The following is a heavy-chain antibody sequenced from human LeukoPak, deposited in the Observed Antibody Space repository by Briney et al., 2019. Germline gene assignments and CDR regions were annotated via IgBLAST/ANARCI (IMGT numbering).Heavy chain of an antibody. D-gene: IGHD3-9*01. CDR1: GFTFSSYG. Sequence: GGSLRLPCAASGFTFSSYGMHWVRQAPGTGLEWVAVIWYDGSNKYYADSVKGRFTISRDNSKNTLYLQMNSLRAEDTAVYYCARALYDILTGPNWFDPWGQGTLVTVSS. CDR2: IWYDGSNK. J-gene: IGHJ5*02. CDR3: ARALYDILTGPNWFDP. V-gene: IGHV3-33*01.